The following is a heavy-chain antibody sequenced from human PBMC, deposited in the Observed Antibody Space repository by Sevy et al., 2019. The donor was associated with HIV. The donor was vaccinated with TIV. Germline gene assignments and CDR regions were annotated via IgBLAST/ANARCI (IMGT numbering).Heavy chain of an antibody. CDR2: IIPILGTV. J-gene: IGHJ4*02. V-gene: IGHV1-69*13. CDR3: ARGGGNGWYYFDY. D-gene: IGHD6-19*01. Sequence: ASVKVSCKASGGTFSSYGISWVRQAPGQGLEWMGGIIPILGTVNYAQKFQGRVTITADESTKTAYMELSCRRSEDTAVYYCARGGGNGWYYFDYWGQETLVTVSS. CDR1: GGTFSSYG.